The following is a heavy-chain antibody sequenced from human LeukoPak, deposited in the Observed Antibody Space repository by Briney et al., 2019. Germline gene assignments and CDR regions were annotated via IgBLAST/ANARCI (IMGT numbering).Heavy chain of an antibody. CDR1: GYTFTGYY. Sequence: ASVKVSCKASGYTFTGYYMHWVRQAPGQGLEWMGWINPNSGGTNYAQKFQGRVTMTRDTSISTAYMELSRLRSDGTAVYYCARVLTYCSSTSCYTGDAFDIWGQGTMVTVSS. D-gene: IGHD2-2*02. CDR3: ARVLTYCSSTSCYTGDAFDI. V-gene: IGHV1-2*02. J-gene: IGHJ3*02. CDR2: INPNSGGT.